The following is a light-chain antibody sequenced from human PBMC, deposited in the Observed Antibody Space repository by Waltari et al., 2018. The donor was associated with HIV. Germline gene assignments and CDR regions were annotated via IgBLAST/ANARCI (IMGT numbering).Light chain of an antibody. J-gene: IGLJ2*01. CDR2: RNN. Sequence: QSVLTQPPSASGTPGQRVTIPCSGSSSNIGRNYVYWYQQLPGTAPKLLLYRNNQRPSGVPDRFSGSKSGTSASLAISGLRSEDEADYYCAAWGNSLSLLFGGGTKLTVL. V-gene: IGLV1-47*01. CDR3: AAWGNSLSLL. CDR1: SSNIGRNY.